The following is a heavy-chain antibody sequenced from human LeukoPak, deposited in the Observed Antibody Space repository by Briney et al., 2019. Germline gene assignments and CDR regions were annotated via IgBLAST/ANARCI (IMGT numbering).Heavy chain of an antibody. D-gene: IGHD5-12*01. CDR3: ARVRVDPDGYENCDY. Sequence: ASVRVSCKASGYTFTSYDINWVRQANGQGLEWMGWMNPNSGNTGYAQKFQGRVTMTRNTSISTAYMELSSLRSEDTAVYYCARVRVDPDGYENCDYWGQGTLVTVSS. CDR1: GYTFTSYD. J-gene: IGHJ4*02. CDR2: MNPNSGNT. V-gene: IGHV1-8*01.